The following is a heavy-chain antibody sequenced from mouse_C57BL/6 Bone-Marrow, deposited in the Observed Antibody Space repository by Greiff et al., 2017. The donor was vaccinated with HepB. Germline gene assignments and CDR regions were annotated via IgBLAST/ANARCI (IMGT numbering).Heavy chain of an antibody. Sequence: QVQLKESGAELARPGASVKLSCKASGYTFTSYGISWVKQSTGQGLEWIGEIYPRSGNTYYNEKFEGKATLTADKSSSTAYMELRSLTSEDSAVYFCARCGTTVLFDYWGQGTTLTVSS. CDR3: ARCGTTVLFDY. CDR1: GYTFTSYG. J-gene: IGHJ2*01. D-gene: IGHD1-1*01. V-gene: IGHV1-81*01. CDR2: IYPRSGNT.